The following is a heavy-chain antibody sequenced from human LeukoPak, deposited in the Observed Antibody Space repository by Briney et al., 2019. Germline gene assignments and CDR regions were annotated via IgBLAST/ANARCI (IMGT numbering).Heavy chain of an antibody. D-gene: IGHD2-21*02. V-gene: IGHV3-74*01. CDR2: ISPDGSNS. CDR1: GFTFSNYW. Sequence: GGSLRLSCAASGFTFSNYWMHWVRQAPGKGLEWVSRISPDGSNSNYADSVKGRFTMSRDNAKNTVYLQMDSLRAEDTALFYCVRQAVSGDSGIAYWGRGTLVTVSS. J-gene: IGHJ4*02. CDR3: VRQAVSGDSGIAY.